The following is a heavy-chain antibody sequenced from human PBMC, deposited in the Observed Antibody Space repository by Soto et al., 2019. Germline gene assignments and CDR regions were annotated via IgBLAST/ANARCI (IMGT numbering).Heavy chain of an antibody. CDR3: AREVVVVPAALDRYYYYYMDV. CDR1: RFTFSSYG. D-gene: IGHD2-2*01. V-gene: IGHV3-33*01. J-gene: IGHJ6*03. CDR2: IWYDGSNK. Sequence: GGSMRLSCAASRFTFSSYGMDWVRQAPGKGLEWVAVIWYDGSNKYYADSVKGRFTISRDNSKNTLYLQMNSLRAEDTAVYYCAREVVVVPAALDRYYYYYMDVWGKGTTVTVSS.